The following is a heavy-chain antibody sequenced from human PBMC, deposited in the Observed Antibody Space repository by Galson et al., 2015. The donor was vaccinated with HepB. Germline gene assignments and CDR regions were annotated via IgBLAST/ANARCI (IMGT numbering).Heavy chain of an antibody. CDR3: AKDPYLYSALAGTMAGFDY. J-gene: IGHJ4*02. CDR1: GFTFSTYA. V-gene: IGHV3-30*18. D-gene: IGHD6-19*01. CDR2: ISYDGSNK. Sequence: SLRLSCAASGFTFSTYAMHWVRQAPGKGLKRVAVISYDGSNKYYADSVKGRFTISRDNSKNTLYLQMNSLRAEDTALYYCAKDPYLYSALAGTMAGFDYWGQGTLVTVSS.